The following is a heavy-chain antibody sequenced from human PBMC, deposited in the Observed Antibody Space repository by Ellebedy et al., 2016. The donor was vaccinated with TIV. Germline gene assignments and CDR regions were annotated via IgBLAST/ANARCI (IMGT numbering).Heavy chain of an antibody. D-gene: IGHD3-16*01. V-gene: IGHV3-53*01. CDR3: ARGAILWGRPTAHVFDI. CDR1: GFIVNNVY. Sequence: PGGSLRLSCAASGFIVNNVYLTWVRQAPGEGLEWVSTIYTDGHTFYADSVKGRFSISRDNSKNTLYLQMDSLRADDTAVYYCARGAILWGRPTAHVFDIWGHGTMVTVSS. CDR2: IYTDGHT. J-gene: IGHJ3*02.